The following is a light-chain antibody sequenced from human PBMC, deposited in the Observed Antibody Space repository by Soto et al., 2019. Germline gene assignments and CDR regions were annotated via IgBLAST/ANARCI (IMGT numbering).Light chain of an antibody. J-gene: IGKJ3*01. CDR2: VAS. CDR1: QSVSANY. CDR3: HQYGSSPFT. Sequence: EVVLTQSPATLSLSPGERATLSCRANQSVSANYLAWYQQKPGQAPRLLIYVASSRATGIPDRFSGSGSGTDFTLTISRLEPEDFAVFYCHQYGSSPFTFGPGTKGDIK. V-gene: IGKV3-20*01.